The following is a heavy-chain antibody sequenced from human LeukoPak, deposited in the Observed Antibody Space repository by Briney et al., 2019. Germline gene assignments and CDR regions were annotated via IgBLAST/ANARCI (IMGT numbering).Heavy chain of an antibody. CDR1: GYTFTSYD. CDR2: INPNSGGT. V-gene: IGHV1-2*02. CDR3: ARDSREQWLGGGGYYFDY. D-gene: IGHD6-19*01. Sequence: LGASVKVSCKASGYTFTSYDINWVRQATGQGLEWMGWINPNSGGTNYAQKFQGRVTMTRDTSISTAYMELSRLRSDDTAVYYCARDSREQWLGGGGYYFDYWGQGTLVTVSS. J-gene: IGHJ4*02.